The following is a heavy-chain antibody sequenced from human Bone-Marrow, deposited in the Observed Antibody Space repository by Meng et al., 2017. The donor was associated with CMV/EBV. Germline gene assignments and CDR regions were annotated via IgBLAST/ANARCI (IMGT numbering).Heavy chain of an antibody. V-gene: IGHV3-74*01. D-gene: IGHD6-6*01. Sequence: GESLKISCQASGITFSSYWMHWVRQAPGKGLVWVSGINGDGTSTTYADSVEGRFTISRDNAKNTMYVQMNSLRAENTAVYYCASDSSSSNSDYWGQGTLVTVSS. CDR1: GITFSSYW. J-gene: IGHJ4*02. CDR2: INGDGTST. CDR3: ASDSSSSNSDY.